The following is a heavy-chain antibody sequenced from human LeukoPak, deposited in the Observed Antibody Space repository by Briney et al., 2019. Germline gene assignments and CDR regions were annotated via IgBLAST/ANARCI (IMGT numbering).Heavy chain of an antibody. CDR2: ISGSGGST. J-gene: IGHJ4*02. CDR1: GFTFSSYA. V-gene: IGHV3-23*01. CDR3: ARNRDFYFDY. Sequence: GGSLRLSCAASGFTFSSYAMSWVRQAPGKGLEWVSAISGSGGSTYYADSVKGRFTISRDNSKNTLDVQMNSLRAEATVVYYCARNRDFYFDYGGQGTLVTVPS.